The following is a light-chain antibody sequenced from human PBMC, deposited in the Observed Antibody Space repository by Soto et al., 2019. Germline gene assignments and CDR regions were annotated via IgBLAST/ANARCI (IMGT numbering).Light chain of an antibody. CDR2: GAS. V-gene: IGKV3-15*01. Sequence: EIVMTQSPATLSVPPGERASVSCRASQSVSSDLAWYQQKPGQAPRLLIYGASTRATGIPARFSGSGSGTEFTLTISSLQSEDFAVYYCQQYNNWPWTVGQVTKVEIK. CDR3: QQYNNWPWT. J-gene: IGKJ1*01. CDR1: QSVSSD.